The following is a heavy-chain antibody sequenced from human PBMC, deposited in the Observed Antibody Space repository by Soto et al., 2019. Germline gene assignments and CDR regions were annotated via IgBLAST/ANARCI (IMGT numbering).Heavy chain of an antibody. Sequence: PSETLSLTCTVSGGSIRSGCYYWSWVRQNPRRGLEWIGNIYYSGNTYYSPSLKSRLTISVDTSKNQFSLNLSSVTAADPPVYYGERDRLMATAGAARQYLGLDVWGRRNTFAVS. CDR3: ERDRLMATAGAARQYLGLDV. CDR1: GGSIRSGCYY. D-gene: IGHD5-18*01. J-gene: IGHJ6*02. CDR2: IYYSGNT. V-gene: IGHV4-31*03.